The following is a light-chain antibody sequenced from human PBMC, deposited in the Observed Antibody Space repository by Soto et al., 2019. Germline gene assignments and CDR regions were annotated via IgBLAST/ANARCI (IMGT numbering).Light chain of an antibody. CDR2: DAS. CDR1: QSVSSY. J-gene: IGKJ3*01. CDR3: QQRSNWAFT. Sequence: EIVLTQSPATLSLSPGERATLSCRASQSVSSYLAWYQQKPGQAPRLLIYDASNRATGIPARFSCSGAGTDFARHISVLEREDFAVYYSQQRSNWAFTFCPGTKVDIK. V-gene: IGKV3-11*01.